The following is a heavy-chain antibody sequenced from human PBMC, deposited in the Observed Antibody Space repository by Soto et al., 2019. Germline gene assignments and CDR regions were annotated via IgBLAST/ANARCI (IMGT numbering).Heavy chain of an antibody. Sequence: GSLRLSCAASGFTFSSYSMNWVRQAPGKGLEWVSSISSSSSYIYYADSVKGRFTISRDNAKNSLYLQMNSLSAEDTAVYYCARGRYYDSSGYDLFDYWGQGTLVTVSS. CDR1: GFTFSSYS. V-gene: IGHV3-21*01. CDR2: ISSSSSYI. J-gene: IGHJ4*02. D-gene: IGHD3-22*01. CDR3: ARGRYYDSSGYDLFDY.